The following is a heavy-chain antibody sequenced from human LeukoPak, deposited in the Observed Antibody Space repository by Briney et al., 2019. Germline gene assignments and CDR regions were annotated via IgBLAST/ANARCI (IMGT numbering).Heavy chain of an antibody. J-gene: IGHJ5*02. V-gene: IGHV4-61*02. CDR1: GGSISSGSYY. D-gene: IGHD6-13*01. Sequence: NPSETLSLTCTVSGGSISSGSYYSSWIRQPAGKGLEWIGRIYTSGSTNYNPSLKSRVTISVDTSKNQYSLKLSSVTAADTAVYYCARAEQQLVLGWFDPWGQGTLVTVSS. CDR3: ARAEQQLVLGWFDP. CDR2: IYTSGST.